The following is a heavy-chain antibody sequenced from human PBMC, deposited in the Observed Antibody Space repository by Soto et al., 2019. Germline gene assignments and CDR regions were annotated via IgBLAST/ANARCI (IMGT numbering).Heavy chain of an antibody. V-gene: IGHV3-21*01. CDR1: GFTFSSYS. CDR3: ARDVRDSSGYYYDYYYYGMDV. D-gene: IGHD3-22*01. J-gene: IGHJ6*02. Sequence: EVQLVESGGGLVKPGGSLRLSCAASGFTFSSYSMNWVRQAPGKGLEWVSSISSSSSYIYYADSVKGRFTISRDNAKNSLYLQMNSLRAEDTALYYCARDVRDSSGYYYDYYYYGMDVWGQGTTVTVSS. CDR2: ISSSSSYI.